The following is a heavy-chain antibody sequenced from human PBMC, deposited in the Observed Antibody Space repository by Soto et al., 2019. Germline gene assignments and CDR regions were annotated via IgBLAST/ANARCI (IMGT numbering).Heavy chain of an antibody. CDR3: ARDGGRHSGGIDY. CDR2: IIPIFGTA. J-gene: IGHJ4*02. Sequence: QVQLVQSGAEVKKPGSSVKVSCKASGGTFSSYSINWVRQAPGQGLEWMGEIIPIFGTANYAQKFQGSVTIPADESTITAYMELSSLRSEDTAVYYCARDGGRHSGGIDYWGQGTLVTVSS. V-gene: IGHV1-69*01. D-gene: IGHD1-26*01. CDR1: GGTFSSYS.